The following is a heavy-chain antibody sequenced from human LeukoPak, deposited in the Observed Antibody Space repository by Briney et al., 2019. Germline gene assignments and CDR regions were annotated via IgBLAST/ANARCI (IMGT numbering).Heavy chain of an antibody. J-gene: IGHJ4*02. CDR2: ISYDGSNE. CDR1: GFTFSSYA. Sequence: GGSLRLSCAASGFTFSSYAMHWVRQAPGRGLEWGAVISYDGSNEYYVDSVKGRFTISRDNSKNTLYLQMNSLRADDTAVYYCARATSSGWRLVKYWGQGTLVTVSS. CDR3: ARATSSGWRLVKY. D-gene: IGHD6-19*01. V-gene: IGHV3-30-3*01.